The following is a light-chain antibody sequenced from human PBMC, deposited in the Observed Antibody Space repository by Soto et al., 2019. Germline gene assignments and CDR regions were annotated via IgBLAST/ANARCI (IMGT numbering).Light chain of an antibody. CDR3: QTWGTGIV. J-gene: IGLJ2*01. CDR1: SGHSSYA. V-gene: IGLV4-69*01. Sequence: QPVLTQSPSASASLGASVKLTCTLSSGHSSYAIAWHQQQPEKGPRYLMKLNSDGSHSKGDGIPDRFPGSSSGAGRYLTISSLQSEDEADYYCQTWGTGIVFGGGTKLTVL. CDR2: LNSDGSH.